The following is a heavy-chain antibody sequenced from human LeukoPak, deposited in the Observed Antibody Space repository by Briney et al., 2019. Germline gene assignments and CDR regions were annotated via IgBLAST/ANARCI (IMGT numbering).Heavy chain of an antibody. D-gene: IGHD1-1*01. CDR3: ETAIQLRPF. V-gene: IGHV3-30*04. CDR2: ISYDGNHI. CDR1: GFVFRSYP. J-gene: IGHJ4*02. Sequence: PGGSLRLSCAASGFVFRSYPMQWVRQAPGKGLEWVTIISYDGNHIFYADSVKGRFTISRDNSKNTLYPQMNGLRPEDTAVYYCETAIQLRPFWGQGTLVTVSS.